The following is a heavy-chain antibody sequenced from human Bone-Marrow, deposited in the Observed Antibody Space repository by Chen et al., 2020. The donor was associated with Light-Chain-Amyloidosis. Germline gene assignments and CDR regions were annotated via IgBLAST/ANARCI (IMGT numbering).Heavy chain of an antibody. V-gene: IGHV3-23*01. J-gene: IGHJ4*02. Sequence: EVQLLESGGGLVQPGGSLRLSCAASGFTFNNYALSWVRQAPGKGLEWVSAISGSGDNTYYADSVKGRFTFSRDNSKNTLYLQMNSLRAEDTAIYYCAKDLAFGGGSCFDYWGQGALVTVSS. CDR2: ISGSGDNT. D-gene: IGHD2-15*01. CDR1: GFTFNNYA. CDR3: AKDLAFGGGSCFDY.